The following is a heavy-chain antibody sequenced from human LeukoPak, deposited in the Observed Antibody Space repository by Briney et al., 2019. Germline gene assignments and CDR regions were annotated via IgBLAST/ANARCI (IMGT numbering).Heavy chain of an antibody. CDR3: ARGYCSGGSCLGFYYYYMDV. CDR2: INPNSGGT. Sequence: GASVKVSCKASGYTFTGYYMHWVRQAPGQGLEWMGWINPNSGGTNYAQKVQGGVTMTRDTSIGTAYVELSRLRSDDTAVYYCARGYCSGGSCLGFYYYYMDVWGKGTTATVSS. J-gene: IGHJ6*03. CDR1: GYTFTGYY. V-gene: IGHV1-2*02. D-gene: IGHD2-15*01.